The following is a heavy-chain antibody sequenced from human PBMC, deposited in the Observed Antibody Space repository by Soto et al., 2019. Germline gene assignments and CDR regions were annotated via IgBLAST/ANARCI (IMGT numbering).Heavy chain of an antibody. V-gene: IGHV5-51*01. J-gene: IGHJ4*02. CDR3: ARPHYDSSGYSTLDY. D-gene: IGHD3-22*01. Sequence: GESLKISCKGSGYSFTSYWIGWVRQMPGKGLEWMGIIYPGDSDTRYSPSFQGQVTISADKSISTAYLQWSSLKASDTAMYYCARPHYDSSGYSTLDYWGQGTLVTVSS. CDR2: IYPGDSDT. CDR1: GYSFTSYW.